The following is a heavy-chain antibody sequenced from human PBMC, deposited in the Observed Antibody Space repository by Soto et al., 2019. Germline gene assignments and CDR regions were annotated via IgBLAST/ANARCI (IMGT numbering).Heavy chain of an antibody. D-gene: IGHD4-4*01. CDR1: GFTFSSYG. V-gene: IGHV3-30*18. J-gene: IGHJ6*02. Sequence: QVQLVESGGGVVQPGRSLRLSCAASGFTFSSYGMHWVRQAPGKGLEWVAVISYDGSNKYYADSVKGRFTISRDNSKNTLYLQMNSLRGQDTAVSYCAKDLRPFTTVTSYYYGMDVWGQGTTVTVSS. CDR3: AKDLRPFTTVTSYYYGMDV. CDR2: ISYDGSNK.